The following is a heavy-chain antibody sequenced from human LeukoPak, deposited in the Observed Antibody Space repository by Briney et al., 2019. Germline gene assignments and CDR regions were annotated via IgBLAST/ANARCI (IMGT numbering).Heavy chain of an antibody. Sequence: PGTSLRLSCVTSGFTFNNYPMHWVRQAPGKGLEWLAVIGYDGRFKFHSDSVKGRFTISRDDSKNTLYLQMNSLRPEDTALYYCARDPKTGSPDYFDYWGQGTLVTVST. D-gene: IGHD3-10*01. J-gene: IGHJ4*02. CDR2: IGYDGRFK. CDR3: ARDPKTGSPDYFDY. V-gene: IGHV3-30*04. CDR1: GFTFNNYP.